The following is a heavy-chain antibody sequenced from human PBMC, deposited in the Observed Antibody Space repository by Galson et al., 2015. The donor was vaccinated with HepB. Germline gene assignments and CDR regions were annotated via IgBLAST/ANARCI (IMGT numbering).Heavy chain of an antibody. CDR3: AKGGLGIYWYFDL. CDR1: EFTFSNYA. D-gene: IGHD7-27*01. CDR2: ISYDGSNR. V-gene: IGHV3-30*18. J-gene: IGHJ2*01. Sequence: SLRLSCAASEFTFSNYAMHWVRQAPGKGLEWVALISYDGSNRNSADSVKGRFTISRDNSKNTLYLQMDRLRAEDTAVYYCAKGGLGIYWYFDLWGRGTLVTVSS.